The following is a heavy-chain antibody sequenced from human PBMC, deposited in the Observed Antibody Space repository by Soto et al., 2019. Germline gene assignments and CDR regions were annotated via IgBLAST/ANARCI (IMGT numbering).Heavy chain of an antibody. CDR3: ARVLHSGYDSDAFDI. V-gene: IGHV1-69*02. D-gene: IGHD5-12*01. CDR2: IIPILGIA. J-gene: IGHJ3*02. Sequence: QVQLVQSGAEVKKPGSSVKVSCKASGGTFSSYTISWVRQAPGQGLEWMGRIIPILGIANYAQKFQGRVTIPADKSTSTAYMEFGRLRSEDTAVYYCARVLHSGYDSDAFDIWGQGTMVTVSS. CDR1: GGTFSSYT.